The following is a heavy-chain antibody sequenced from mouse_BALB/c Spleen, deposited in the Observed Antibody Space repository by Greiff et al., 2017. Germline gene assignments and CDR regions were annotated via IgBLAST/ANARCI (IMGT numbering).Heavy chain of an antibody. CDR1: GFTFSSYT. D-gene: IGHD1-1*01. J-gene: IGHJ2*01. CDR3: ARHELRGYFDY. CDR2: ISNGGGST. Sequence: EVQGVESGGGLVQPGGSLKLSCAASGFTFSSYTMSWVRQTPEKRLEWVAYISNGGGSTYYPDTVKGRFTISRDNAKNTLYLQMSSLKSEDTAMYYCARHELRGYFDYWGQGTTLTVSS. V-gene: IGHV5-12-2*01.